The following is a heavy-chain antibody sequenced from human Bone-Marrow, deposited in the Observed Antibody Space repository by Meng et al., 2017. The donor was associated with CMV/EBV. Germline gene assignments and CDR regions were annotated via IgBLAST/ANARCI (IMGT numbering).Heavy chain of an antibody. Sequence: VQVVQAAAEVKKPGASVKVSCKASGYTFTGYDMHWVRQAPGQGLEWMGWINPNSGGTNYAQKFQGRVTMTRDTSISTAYMELSRLRSDDTAVYYCAREEGGYSGYDLGYWGQGTLVTVSS. CDR3: AREEGGYSGYDLGY. V-gene: IGHV1-2*02. J-gene: IGHJ4*02. CDR2: INPNSGGT. CDR1: GYTFTGYD. D-gene: IGHD5-12*01.